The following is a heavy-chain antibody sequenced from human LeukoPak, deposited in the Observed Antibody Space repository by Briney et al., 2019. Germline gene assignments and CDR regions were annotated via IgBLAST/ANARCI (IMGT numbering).Heavy chain of an antibody. J-gene: IGHJ6*02. CDR2: IIPILGIA. CDR1: GGTFSSYA. CDR3: ARAGSYYDFWSGQYYGMDV. D-gene: IGHD3-3*01. Sequence: SVKVSCKASGGTFSSYAISWVRQAPGQGLEWMGRIIPILGIANYAQKFQGRVAITADKSTSTAYMELSSLRSEDTAVYYCARAGSYYDFWSGQYYGMDVWGQGTTVTVSS. V-gene: IGHV1-69*04.